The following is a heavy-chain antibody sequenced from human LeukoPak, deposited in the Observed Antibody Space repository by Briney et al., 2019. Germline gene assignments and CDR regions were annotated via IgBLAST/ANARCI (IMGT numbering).Heavy chain of an antibody. Sequence: SETLSLTCTVSGGSISGYYWSWIREPPGKGLEWVGYISYSGSTNYNPSLKSRVTISVDTSKNQFSLELSSVTAADTAIYYCARDGRAGSLFAYWGQGTLVTVSS. CDR3: ARDGRAGSLFAY. CDR1: GGSISGYY. CDR2: ISYSGST. J-gene: IGHJ4*02. V-gene: IGHV4-59*01. D-gene: IGHD6-19*01.